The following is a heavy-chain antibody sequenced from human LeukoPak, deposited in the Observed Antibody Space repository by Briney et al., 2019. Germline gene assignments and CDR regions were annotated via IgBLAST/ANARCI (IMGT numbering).Heavy chain of an antibody. CDR2: IYYSGST. J-gene: IGHJ3*02. CDR1: GGSISSSSYY. V-gene: IGHV4-39*07. Sequence: SETLSLTCTVSGGSISSSSYYWGWIRQPPGKGLEWIGSIYYSGSTNYNPSLKSRDTISVDTSKNQFSLKLSSVTAADTAVYYCARDRWLTDAFDIWGQGTMVTVSS. D-gene: IGHD5-24*01. CDR3: ARDRWLTDAFDI.